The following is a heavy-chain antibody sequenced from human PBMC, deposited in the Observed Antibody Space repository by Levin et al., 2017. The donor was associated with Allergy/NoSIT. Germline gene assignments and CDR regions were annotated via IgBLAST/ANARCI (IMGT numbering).Heavy chain of an antibody. CDR2: ISGYSGNT. V-gene: IGHV1-18*01. D-gene: IGHD3-22*01. Sequence: ASVKVSCKASGFTFTTYGIIWVRQAPGQGLEWMGWISGYSGNTDYAQKFLGRVSMTTDTSTSTAYMELRNLRSDDTAVYYCARVSYFESSGYYYPWGQGTQVTVSS. CDR3: ARVSYFESSGYYYP. CDR1: GFTFTTYG. J-gene: IGHJ4*02.